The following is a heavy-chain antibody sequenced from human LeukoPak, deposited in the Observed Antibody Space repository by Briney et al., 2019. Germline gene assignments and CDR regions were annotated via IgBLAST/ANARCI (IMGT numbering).Heavy chain of an antibody. V-gene: IGHV1-69*01. J-gene: IGHJ4*02. CDR2: IIPIFGTA. Sequence: SVKVSCKASGGTFSSNAISWVRQAPGQGLEWMGGIIPIFGTANYAQRFQGRVTITADESTSTAYMELSSLRSEDTAVYYCARSNGVAAAASGDYWGQGTLVTVSS. CDR1: GGTFSSNA. CDR3: ARSNGVAAAASGDY. D-gene: IGHD6-13*01.